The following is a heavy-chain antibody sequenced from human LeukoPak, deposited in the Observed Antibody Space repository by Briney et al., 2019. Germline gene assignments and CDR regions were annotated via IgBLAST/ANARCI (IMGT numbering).Heavy chain of an antibody. CDR2: ISGGATNT. D-gene: IGHD4-11*01. V-gene: IGHV3-23*01. CDR3: AREHSNSAPDY. CDR1: GFTFSSYA. Sequence: GGSLRLSCAASGFTFSSYAMSWVRQAPGKGLEWVSTISGGATNTYYADSVKGRFTISRDDSKNTLYVQMSSLRSEDTAVYYCAREHSNSAPDYWGQGTLVTVSS. J-gene: IGHJ4*02.